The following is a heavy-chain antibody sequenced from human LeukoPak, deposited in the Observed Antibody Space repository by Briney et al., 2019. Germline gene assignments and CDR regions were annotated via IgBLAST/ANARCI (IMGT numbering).Heavy chain of an antibody. Sequence: GGSLRLSCTASGFTFGDYAMSWVRQAPGEGLEWVGFIRSKAYGGTTEYAASVKGRFTISRDDSKSIAYLQINSLKTEDTAVYYCSRARSIFGVVPDYFQHWGQGTLVTVSS. V-gene: IGHV3-49*04. CDR1: GFTFGDYA. CDR2: IRSKAYGGTT. CDR3: SRARSIFGVVPDYFQH. J-gene: IGHJ1*01. D-gene: IGHD3-3*01.